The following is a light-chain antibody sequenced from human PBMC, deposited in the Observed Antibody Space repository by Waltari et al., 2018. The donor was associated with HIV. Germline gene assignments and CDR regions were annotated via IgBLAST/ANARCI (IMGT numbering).Light chain of an antibody. CDR1: GSNTGTYS. J-gene: IGLJ2*01. V-gene: IGLV1-47*01. CDR2: MND. CDR3: AVWDDSLGGAV. Sequence: QSVVTQPPSASGTPGQRVNISCYGSGSNTGTYSVTWYQHFPGTAPKLLIYMNDQRPSGVPGRFSGSQSGTSASLAISGLQYDDEADYYCAVWDDSLGGAVFGGGTKLTVL.